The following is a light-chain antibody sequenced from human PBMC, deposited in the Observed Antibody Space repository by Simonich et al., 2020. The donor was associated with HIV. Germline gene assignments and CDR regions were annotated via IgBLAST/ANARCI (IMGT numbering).Light chain of an antibody. Sequence: QSALTQPASVSESPGQSITISCTGTSSDVGGYNYVSWYQHHPGKAPKLMIYYVSKRPSGVSNRFSGSKSGNTASLTISGLQAEDEADYYCSSYTSSSTLVFGGGTKLTVL. V-gene: IGLV2-14*03. CDR2: YVS. CDR3: SSYTSSSTLV. J-gene: IGLJ2*01. CDR1: SSDVGGYNY.